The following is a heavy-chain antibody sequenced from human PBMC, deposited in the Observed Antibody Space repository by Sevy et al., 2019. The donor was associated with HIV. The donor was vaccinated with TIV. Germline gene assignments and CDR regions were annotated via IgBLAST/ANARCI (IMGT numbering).Heavy chain of an antibody. J-gene: IGHJ4*02. Sequence: GGSLRLSCAASGFTFSSYGMHWVRQAPGKGLEWVAFIRYDGGNKYYADSVKGRFTISRDNSKNRLYLQMNSLRAEDTAVYYCAKEYSYGYWIDYWGQGSLVTVSS. V-gene: IGHV3-30*02. CDR2: IRYDGGNK. CDR3: AKEYSYGYWIDY. CDR1: GFTFSSYG. D-gene: IGHD5-18*01.